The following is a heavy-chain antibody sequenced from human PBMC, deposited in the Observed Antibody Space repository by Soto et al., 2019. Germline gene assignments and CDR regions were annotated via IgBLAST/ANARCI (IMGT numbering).Heavy chain of an antibody. Sequence: GGSLRLSCAASGFTFSSYAMHWVRQAPGKGLEWVAFISYDGSNKYYADSVKGRFTISRDNSKNTLYLQMNSLRAEDTAVYYCARGGLYDYVCGSGNVADYWGQGTLVTVSS. CDR3: ARGGLYDYVCGSGNVADY. V-gene: IGHV3-30-3*01. D-gene: IGHD3-16*01. CDR1: GFTFSSYA. CDR2: ISYDGSNK. J-gene: IGHJ4*02.